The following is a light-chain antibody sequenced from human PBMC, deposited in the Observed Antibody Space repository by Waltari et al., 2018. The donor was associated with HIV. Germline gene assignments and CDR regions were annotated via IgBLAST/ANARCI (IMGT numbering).Light chain of an antibody. CDR2: SAS. CDR1: QEISTS. V-gene: IGKV1-12*02. J-gene: IGKJ3*01. Sequence: IQMTQSPSSVSGSVGDSVTINCRASQEISTSLAWYQQRPGEAPRLLILSASTLQTGVPSRFSGSGSGTAFTLTINSLQPDDFATYFCQQASAFPFTFGPGTKVEI. CDR3: QQASAFPFT.